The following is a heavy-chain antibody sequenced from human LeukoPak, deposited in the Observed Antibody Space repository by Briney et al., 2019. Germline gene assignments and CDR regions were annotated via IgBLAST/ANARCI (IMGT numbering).Heavy chain of an antibody. D-gene: IGHD3-3*01. J-gene: IGHJ1*01. CDR3: ARTYYDFWSGYYPGPEYFQH. V-gene: IGHV4-39*07. Sequence: SETLSLTCTVSGGSISSSSYYWGWIRQPPGKGLERIGSIYYSGSTYYNPSLKSRVTISVDTSKNQFSLKLSSVTAADTAVYYCARTYYDFWSGYYPGPEYFQHWGQGTLVTVSS. CDR1: GGSISSSSYY. CDR2: IYYSGST.